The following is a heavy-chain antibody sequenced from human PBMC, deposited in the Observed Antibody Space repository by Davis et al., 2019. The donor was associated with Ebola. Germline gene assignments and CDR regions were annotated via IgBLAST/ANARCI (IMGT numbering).Heavy chain of an antibody. J-gene: IGHJ3*02. CDR1: GGTFSSYA. CDR2: IIPIFGTA. CDR3: ARGDVRTDAFDI. Sequence: SVKVSCKASGGTFSSYAISWVRQAPGQGLEWMGGIIPIFGTANYAQKFQGRVTITADESTSTAYMELSSLRSEDTAVYYCARGDVRTDAFDIWGQGTMVTVSS. V-gene: IGHV1-69*13.